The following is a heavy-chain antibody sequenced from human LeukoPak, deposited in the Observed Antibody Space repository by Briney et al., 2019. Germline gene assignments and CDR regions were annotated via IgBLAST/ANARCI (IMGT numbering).Heavy chain of an antibody. J-gene: IGHJ2*01. D-gene: IGHD3-10*01. CDR3: ARDFNGSGSWVYWYFDL. CDR1: GGSISSYY. V-gene: IGHV4-4*07. CDR2: IYTSGST. Sequence: SETLSLTCIVSGGSISSYYWSWIRQPAGKGLEWIGRIYTSGSTNYNPSLKSRVTMSVDTSKNQFSLKLSSVTAADTAVYYCARDFNGSGSWVYWYFDLWGRGTLVTVSS.